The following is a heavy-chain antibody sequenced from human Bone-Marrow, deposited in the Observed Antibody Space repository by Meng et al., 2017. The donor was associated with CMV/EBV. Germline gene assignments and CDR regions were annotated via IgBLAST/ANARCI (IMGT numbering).Heavy chain of an antibody. D-gene: IGHD2-2*01. J-gene: IGHJ3*02. V-gene: IGHV5-51*01. Sequence: GEALIISWQFSGNRFSNYWIGWVRQMPGKGLEWMGIIYPGDSDTRYRPSFQGQVTISADKSISTAYLQWSSLNASDTAMYYCARRVGDCSSTSCDDAFDIWGQGTMVTVSS. CDR2: IYPGDSDT. CDR1: GNRFSNYW. CDR3: ARRVGDCSSTSCDDAFDI.